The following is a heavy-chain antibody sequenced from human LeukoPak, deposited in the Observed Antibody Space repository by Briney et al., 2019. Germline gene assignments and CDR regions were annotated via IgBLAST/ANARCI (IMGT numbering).Heavy chain of an antibody. CDR2: IKQDGSQK. D-gene: IGHD6-13*01. CDR3: ARDAVSSSWSDY. V-gene: IGHV3-7*01. CDR1: GFTFSGYS. J-gene: IGHJ4*02. Sequence: GGSLRLSCAASGFTFSGYSMNWVRQAQGKGPEWLANIKQDGSQKYYVDSVKVRFTIARDNAKNSLYLQMNSLRVGDTAVYYCARDAVSSSWSDYWGRGTLVTVSS.